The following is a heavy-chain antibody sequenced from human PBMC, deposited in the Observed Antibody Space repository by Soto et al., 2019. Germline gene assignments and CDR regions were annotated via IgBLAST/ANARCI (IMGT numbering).Heavy chain of an antibody. J-gene: IGHJ5*01. Sequence: SETRCLTCTVSGGSISEGDWYGSWIRQHPGKGLEWIGFIYYSGSTYYNPSLRSRLTISLDTSENQFSLRLTSVTAADTAVYYCARDRASSASWFDSWGQGTLVTVSS. V-gene: IGHV4-31*03. CDR2: IYYSGST. CDR3: ARDRASSASWFDS. CDR1: GGSISEGDWY. D-gene: IGHD2-2*01.